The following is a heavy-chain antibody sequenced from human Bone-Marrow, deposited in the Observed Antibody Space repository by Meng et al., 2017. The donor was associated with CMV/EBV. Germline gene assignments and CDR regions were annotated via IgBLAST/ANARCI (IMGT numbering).Heavy chain of an antibody. J-gene: IGHJ4*02. V-gene: IGHV4-61*01. CDR1: GGSVSSGSYY. D-gene: IGHD6-6*01. CDR2: IYYSGST. CDR3: ARLFGSSSAKPLIDY. Sequence: SETLSLTCTVSGGSVSSGSYYWSWIRQPPGKGLEWIGYIYYSGSTNYNPSLKSRVTISVDTSKNQFSLKLSFVTAADTAVYYCARLFGSSSAKPLIDYWGQGTLVTVSS.